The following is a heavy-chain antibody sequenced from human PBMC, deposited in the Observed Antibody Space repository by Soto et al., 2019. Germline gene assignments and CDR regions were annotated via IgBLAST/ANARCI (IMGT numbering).Heavy chain of an antibody. CDR3: ARDNYYDSSLNWFDP. CDR1: GGSISSSNW. J-gene: IGHJ5*02. CDR2: IYHSGRT. D-gene: IGHD3-22*01. Sequence: PSETLSLTCAVSGGSISSSNWWSWVRQPPGKGLEWIGEIYHSGRTNYNPSLKSRVTISVDKSKNQFSLKLSSVTAPDTAVYSYARDNYYDSSLNWFDPGGQGTLVTVSS. V-gene: IGHV4-4*02.